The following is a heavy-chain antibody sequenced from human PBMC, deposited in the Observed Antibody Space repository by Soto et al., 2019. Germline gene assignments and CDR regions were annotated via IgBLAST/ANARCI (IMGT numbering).Heavy chain of an antibody. CDR1: GFTFSSYG. CDR2: IWYDGSNK. D-gene: IGHD2-2*01. J-gene: IGHJ6*02. V-gene: IGHV3-33*01. Sequence: QVQLVESEGGVVQPGRSLRLSCAASGFTFSSYGLHWVRQAPGKGLEWVAVIWYDGSNKYYADSVKGRFTISRDNSKNTLYLQMNSLRAEDTAVYYCARGRYCSSTSCNTYGMDVWGHGTTVTVSS. CDR3: ARGRYCSSTSCNTYGMDV.